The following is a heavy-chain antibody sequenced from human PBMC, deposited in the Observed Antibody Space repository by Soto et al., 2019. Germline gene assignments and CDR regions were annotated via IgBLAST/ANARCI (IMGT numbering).Heavy chain of an antibody. J-gene: IGHJ4*02. D-gene: IGHD5-18*01. Sequence: LRLSCAASGFTFSSYWMHWVRQAPGKGLVWVSRINPDGSATNYADSVKGRFTIYRDNAKNTLYLQMNSLRAEDTAVFYCGRGGSDSPMAPGYWGQGNLVTVSS. CDR3: GRGGSDSPMAPGY. V-gene: IGHV3-74*01. CDR1: GFTFSSYW. CDR2: INPDGSAT.